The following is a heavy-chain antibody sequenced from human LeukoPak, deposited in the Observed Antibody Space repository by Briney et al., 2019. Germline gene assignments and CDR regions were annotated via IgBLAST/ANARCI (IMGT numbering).Heavy chain of an antibody. J-gene: IGHJ5*02. CDR2: INHSGST. CDR3: ARAGGSSGWYRRAYNWFDP. D-gene: IGHD6-19*01. V-gene: IGHV4-34*01. CDR1: GGSFSGYY. Sequence: ASETLSLTCAVYGGSFSGYYWSWIRQPPGKGLEWIGEINHSGSTNYNPSLKSRVTISVDTSKNQFSLKLSSVTAADTAVYYCARAGGSSGWYRRAYNWFDPWGQGTLVTVSS.